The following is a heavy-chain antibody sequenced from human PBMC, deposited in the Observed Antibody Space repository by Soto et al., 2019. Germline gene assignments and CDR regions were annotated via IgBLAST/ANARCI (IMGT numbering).Heavy chain of an antibody. Sequence: PGGSLRLSCAASGFTVSSNYMSWVRQAPGKGLEWVSVIYSGGSTYYADSVKVRFTISRDNSKNTLYLQMNSLRAEDTAVYYCARAGLRYCSGGSCYYYYGMDVWGQGTTVTVSS. CDR1: GFTVSSNY. D-gene: IGHD2-15*01. V-gene: IGHV3-53*01. J-gene: IGHJ6*02. CDR2: IYSGGST. CDR3: ARAGLRYCSGGSCYYYYGMDV.